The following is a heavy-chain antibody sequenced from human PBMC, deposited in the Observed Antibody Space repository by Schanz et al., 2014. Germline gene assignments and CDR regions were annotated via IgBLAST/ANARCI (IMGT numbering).Heavy chain of an antibody. V-gene: IGHV1-69*04. J-gene: IGHJ4*02. CDR1: GYTFTAYG. D-gene: IGHD6-13*01. CDR3: ARSGSSNWYFFDY. CDR2: IIPILGIA. Sequence: QVQLVQSGAEVKKPGASVKVSCQTSGYTFTAYGINWVRQAPGQGLEWMGRIIPILGIANYAQNFQGRVTITADRSTSTAYMELSSLRSEDTAVYYCARSGSSNWYFFDYWGQGTLVTVSS.